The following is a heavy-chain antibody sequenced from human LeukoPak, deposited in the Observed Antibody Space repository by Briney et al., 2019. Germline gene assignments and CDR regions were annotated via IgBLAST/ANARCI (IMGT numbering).Heavy chain of an antibody. CDR3: ARGRTSRILEWLFRPLDY. V-gene: IGHV4-61*02. J-gene: IGHJ4*02. Sequence: RASQTLSLTCTVSGGSISSGSYYWSWIRQPAGKGLEWIGRIYTSGSTNYNPSLKSRVTISVDTSKNQFSLKLSSVTAADTAVYYCARGRTSRILEWLFRPLDYWGQGTLVTVSS. CDR2: IYTSGST. CDR1: GGSISSGSYY. D-gene: IGHD3-3*01.